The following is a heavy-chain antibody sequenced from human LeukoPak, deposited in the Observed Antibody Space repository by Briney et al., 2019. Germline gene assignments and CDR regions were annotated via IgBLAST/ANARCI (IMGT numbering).Heavy chain of an antibody. CDR2: ISWDGGST. D-gene: IGHD3-10*01. J-gene: IGHJ3*02. V-gene: IGHV3-43D*03. Sequence: PGGSLRLSCAASGFTFDDYAMHWVRQAPGKGLEWVSLISWDGGSTYYADSVKGRFTISRDNSKNSLYLQMNSLRAEDTAVYYCATFYGSGKGGAFDIWGQGTMVTVSS. CDR1: GFTFDDYA. CDR3: ATFYGSGKGGAFDI.